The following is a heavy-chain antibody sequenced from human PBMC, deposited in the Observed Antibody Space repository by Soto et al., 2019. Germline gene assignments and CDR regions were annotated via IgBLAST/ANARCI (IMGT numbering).Heavy chain of an antibody. CDR2: ISYDGSNK. J-gene: IGHJ4*02. V-gene: IGHV3-30*18. CDR1: GFTFSSYG. D-gene: IGHD2-21*02. CDR3: AKDKVPVVVTAPFDY. Sequence: QVQLVESGGGVAQPGRSLRLSCAASGFTFSSYGMHWVRQAPGKGLEWVAVISYDGSNKYYADSVKGRFTISRDNSKNTLYLQMNSLRAEDPAVYYCAKDKVPVVVTAPFDYWGRGTLVTVSS.